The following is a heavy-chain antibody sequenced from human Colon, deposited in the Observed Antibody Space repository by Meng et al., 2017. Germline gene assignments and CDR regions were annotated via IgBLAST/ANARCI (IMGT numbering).Heavy chain of an antibody. V-gene: IGHV3-21*06. CDR2: ISSSSRYI. D-gene: IGHD4-17*01. CDR3: ARAEYGDLDFDH. CDR1: GFNFSSYS. J-gene: IGHJ4*02. Sequence: EVQLVESGGGLVKPGGSLRLSCVASGFNFSSYSINWVRQAPGKGLEWVSTISSSSRYIYYADSVEGRFTISRDNAKNSLYLQMNSLRAEDTAVYYCARAEYGDLDFDHWGQGTLVTVSS.